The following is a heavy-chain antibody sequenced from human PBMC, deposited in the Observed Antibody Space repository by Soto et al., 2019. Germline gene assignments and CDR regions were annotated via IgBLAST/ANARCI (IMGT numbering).Heavy chain of an antibody. CDR2: ITPMFGTP. J-gene: IGHJ4*02. Sequence: SVKVSCKASGGTFRRYTITWVRQAPGQGLEWMGGITPMFGTPNYAQKFRGRVTITADESTSTAYMELSSLRSEDTAMYFCARDGTLYDSRAYYYLYWGQGTMVTVSS. CDR3: ARDGTLYDSRAYYYLY. V-gene: IGHV1-69*13. CDR1: GGTFRRYT. D-gene: IGHD3-22*01.